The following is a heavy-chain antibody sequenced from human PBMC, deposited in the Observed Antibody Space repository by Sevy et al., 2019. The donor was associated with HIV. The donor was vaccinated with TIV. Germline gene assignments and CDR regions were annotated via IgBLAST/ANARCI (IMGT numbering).Heavy chain of an antibody. J-gene: IGHJ5*02. Sequence: SETLSLTCTVSGGSISAYYWSWIRQPPGKALEYIGYIYYTGSTNYNPSPKNRVTISVDTSKNQFSLKLSSVTAADTAVYYCTRAPPVRSGDDSLNWFDPWGQGTLVTVSS. CDR2: IYYTGST. D-gene: IGHD5-12*01. CDR1: GGSISAYY. CDR3: TRAPPVRSGDDSLNWFDP. V-gene: IGHV4-59*01.